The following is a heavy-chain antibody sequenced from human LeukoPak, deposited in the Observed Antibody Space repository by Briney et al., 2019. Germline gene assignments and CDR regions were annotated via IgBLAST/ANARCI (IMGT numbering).Heavy chain of an antibody. Sequence: GGPLRLSCAASGFAFKDSAMTWVRQAPGKGLEWVSLISASGANTYSTDSVKGRFTLSRDNSENTLYLQMNSLRAGDTAVYYCAEDIEISYWGQGTLVTVSS. J-gene: IGHJ4*02. V-gene: IGHV3-23*01. CDR2: ISASGANT. D-gene: IGHD2-15*01. CDR3: AEDIEISY. CDR1: GFAFKDSA.